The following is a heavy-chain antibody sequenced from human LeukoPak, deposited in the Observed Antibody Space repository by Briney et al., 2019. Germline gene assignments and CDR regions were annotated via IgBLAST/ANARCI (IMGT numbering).Heavy chain of an antibody. CDR3: ARHVSYCSGGSCYPPNDAFDI. Sequence: SETLSLTCTVSGGSISSSSNYWGWIRQPPGEGLEWIGSIYYSGSTYYNPSLKSRVTISVDTSKNQFSLKLSSVTAADTAVYYCARHVSYCSGGSCYPPNDAFDIWGQGTMVTVSS. D-gene: IGHD2-15*01. CDR2: IYYSGST. V-gene: IGHV4-39*01. J-gene: IGHJ3*02. CDR1: GGSISSSSNY.